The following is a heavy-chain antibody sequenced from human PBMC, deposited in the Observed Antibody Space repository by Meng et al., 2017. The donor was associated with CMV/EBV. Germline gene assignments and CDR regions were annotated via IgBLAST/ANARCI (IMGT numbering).Heavy chain of an antibody. CDR1: GFTFSSYS. V-gene: IGHV3-21*01. CDR3: ARGGIFNGNSIYIDY. Sequence: GGSLRLSCAASGFTFSSYSMNWVRQAPGKGLEWVSSISSSSSYIYYADSVKGRFTISRDNAKNSLYLQMNSLRAEDTAVYYCARGGIFNGNSIYIDYWGQGSLVTVSS. CDR2: ISSSSSYI. J-gene: IGHJ4*02. D-gene: IGHD4-23*01.